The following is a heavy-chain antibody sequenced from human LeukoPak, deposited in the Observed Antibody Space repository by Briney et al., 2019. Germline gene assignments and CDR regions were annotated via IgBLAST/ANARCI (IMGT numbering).Heavy chain of an antibody. D-gene: IGHD6-25*01. J-gene: IGHJ5*02. V-gene: IGHV4-39*07. CDR1: GGSISSSSYY. CDR3: AREARRYWFDP. Sequence: SETLSLTCTVSGGSISSSSYYWGWIRQPPGKGLEWIGSIYYSGSTYYNPSLKSRVTISVDTSKNQFSLKLSSVTAADTAVYYCAREARRYWFDPWGQGTLVTVSS. CDR2: IYYSGST.